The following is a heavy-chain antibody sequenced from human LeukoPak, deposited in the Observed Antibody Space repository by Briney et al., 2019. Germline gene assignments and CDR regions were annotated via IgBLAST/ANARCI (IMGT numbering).Heavy chain of an antibody. CDR3: ARLGENYDILTGYVDY. V-gene: IGHV5-51*01. Sequence: GESLKISCKGSGYSFTNYWIGWVRQMPGKGLEWMGIIYPGDSDTRYSPSFQGQVTISADKSISTAYLQWSSLKASDTAMYYCARLGENYDILTGYVDYWGQGTLVTVSS. D-gene: IGHD3-9*01. CDR1: GYSFTNYW. J-gene: IGHJ4*02. CDR2: IYPGDSDT.